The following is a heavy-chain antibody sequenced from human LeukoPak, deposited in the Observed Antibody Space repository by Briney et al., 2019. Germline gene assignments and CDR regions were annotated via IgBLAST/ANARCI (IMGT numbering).Heavy chain of an antibody. CDR1: GGSISSYH. D-gene: IGHD6-19*01. CDR3: AREHGYSSGWFDY. V-gene: IGHV4-59*01. Sequence: SETLSLTCTVSGGSISSYHWSWIRQPPGKGLEWIGYIYYSGSTNYNPSLKSRVTISVDTSKNQFSLKLSSVTAADTAVYYCAREHGYSSGWFDYWGQGTLVTVSS. CDR2: IYYSGST. J-gene: IGHJ4*02.